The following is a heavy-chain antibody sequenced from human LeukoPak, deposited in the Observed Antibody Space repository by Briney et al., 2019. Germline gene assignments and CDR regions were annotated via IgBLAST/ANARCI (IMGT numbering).Heavy chain of an antibody. J-gene: IGHJ4*02. CDR2: ISTYNGNT. V-gene: IGHV1-18*01. CDR3: ARDLEHCRNIICSNSAY. CDR1: GFTLSTYS. D-gene: IGHD2-2*01. Sequence: GGSLRLSCAASGFTLSTYSMNWVRQAPGQGLEWVGWISTYNGNTFYAQKFEGRVSMTTDTSTNTVYMDLRSLRSDDTAVYYCARDLEHCRNIICSNSAYWGQGTLVTVSS.